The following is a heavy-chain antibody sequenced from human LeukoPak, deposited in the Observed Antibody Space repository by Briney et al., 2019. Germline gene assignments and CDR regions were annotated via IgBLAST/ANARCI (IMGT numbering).Heavy chain of an antibody. CDR3: ARDSWYYYDSSGYYLDY. CDR2: INPSGGST. D-gene: IGHD3-22*01. Sequence: ASVKVSCKASGYTFTSYYMHWVRQAPGQGLEWMGIINPSGGSTSYAQKFQGRVTMTRDMSTSTVYMELSSLRSEDTAVYYCARDSWYYYDSSGYYLDYWGQGTLVTVSS. J-gene: IGHJ4*02. V-gene: IGHV1-46*01. CDR1: GYTFTSYY.